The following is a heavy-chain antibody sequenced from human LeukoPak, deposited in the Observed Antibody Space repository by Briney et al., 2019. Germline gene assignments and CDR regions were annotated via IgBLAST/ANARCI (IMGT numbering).Heavy chain of an antibody. J-gene: IGHJ4*02. CDR3: ARDLAAPYFDY. CDR2: IIPIFGTA. D-gene: IGHD2-15*01. CDR1: GGTFSSYA. Sequence: GASVKVSCKASGGTFSSYAISWVRQAPGQGLEWMGGIIPIFGTANYAQKFQGRVTITADESTSTAHMELSSLRSEDTAVYYCARDLAAPYFDYWGQGTLVTVPS. V-gene: IGHV1-69*01.